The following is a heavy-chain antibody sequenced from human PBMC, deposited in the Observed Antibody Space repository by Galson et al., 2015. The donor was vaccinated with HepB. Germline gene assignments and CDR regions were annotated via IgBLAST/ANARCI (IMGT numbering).Heavy chain of an antibody. CDR2: ISYDGSNK. J-gene: IGHJ5*02. D-gene: IGHD3-22*01. V-gene: IGHV3-30*04. CDR1: GFTFSSYA. CDR3: ARTEIHYYDSSGYLSS. Sequence: SLRLSCAASGFTFSSYAMHWVRQAPGKGLEWVAVISYDGSNKYYADSVKGRFTISRDNSKNTLYLQMNSLKAEDTAVYYCARTEIHYYDSSGYLSSWGQGTLVTVSS.